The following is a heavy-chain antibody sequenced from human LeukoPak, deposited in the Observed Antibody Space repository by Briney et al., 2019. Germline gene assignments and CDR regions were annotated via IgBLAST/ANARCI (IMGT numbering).Heavy chain of an antibody. J-gene: IGHJ4*02. CDR2: MYYSGST. V-gene: IGHV4-59*08. Sequence: PSETLSLTCTVSGGSISSYYWSWIRQAPGKGLEWIGYMYYSGSTNYNPSLKNRVTISVDTSKNQFSLKLNSVTAADTAVYFCARQVVAVAGTGYFDYWGQGTLVTVSS. CDR1: GGSISSYY. D-gene: IGHD6-19*01. CDR3: ARQVVAVAGTGYFDY.